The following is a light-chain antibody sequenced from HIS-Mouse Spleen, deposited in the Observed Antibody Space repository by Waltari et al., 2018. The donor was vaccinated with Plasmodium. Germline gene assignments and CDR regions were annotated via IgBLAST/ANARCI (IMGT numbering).Light chain of an antibody. V-gene: IGLV3-1*01. Sequence: SYELTQPPSVSVSPGQTASITCSGDKLGDKYACWYHQKPGQSPVLVIYQDSKRPSGIPERFSGSNSGNTATLTISGTQAREEADYYCKAWDSSTVVFGGGTKLTVL. CDR2: QDS. J-gene: IGLJ2*01. CDR1: KLGDKY. CDR3: KAWDSSTVV.